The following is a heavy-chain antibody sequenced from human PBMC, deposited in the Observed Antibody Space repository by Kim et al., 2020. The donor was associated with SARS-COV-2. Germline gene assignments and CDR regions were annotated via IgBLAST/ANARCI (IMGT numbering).Heavy chain of an antibody. Sequence: SQKFQGRVTITRDTSESTAYMELSSLRSEDTAVYYCARGDSSGWYSPIDYWGQGTLVTVSS. CDR3: ARGDSSGWYSPIDY. D-gene: IGHD6-19*01. J-gene: IGHJ4*02. V-gene: IGHV1-3*01.